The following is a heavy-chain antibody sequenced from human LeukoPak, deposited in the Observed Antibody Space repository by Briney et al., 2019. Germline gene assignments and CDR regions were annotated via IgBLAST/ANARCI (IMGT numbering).Heavy chain of an antibody. Sequence: GGSLRLSCAASGFIFSTYSMHWVRQAPGKGLEWVAVISYDGNNQYYADSVEGRFTISRDNSKNTLYVQMSSLRAEDTAVCYCARESYFTLYDREYGTLTGYNALDVWGQGTTVTVSS. CDR2: ISYDGNNQ. J-gene: IGHJ6*02. V-gene: IGHV3-30*04. CDR3: ARESYFTLYDREYGTLTGYNALDV. D-gene: IGHD3-9*01. CDR1: GFIFSTYS.